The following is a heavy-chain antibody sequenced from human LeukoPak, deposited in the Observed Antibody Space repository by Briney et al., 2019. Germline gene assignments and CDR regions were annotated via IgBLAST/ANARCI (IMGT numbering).Heavy chain of an antibody. Sequence: LGGSLRLSCTSSGFSFGDYSMTWVRQAPGKGLEWVGFIRSKAYGGTTEYAASVKGRFTISRDDSKSIAYLQMNSLKTEDTAVYHCASRSGRQWLPYFDYWGQGTLVTVSS. D-gene: IGHD1-26*01. J-gene: IGHJ4*02. CDR3: ASRSGRQWLPYFDY. V-gene: IGHV3-49*04. CDR1: GFSFGDYS. CDR2: IRSKAYGGTT.